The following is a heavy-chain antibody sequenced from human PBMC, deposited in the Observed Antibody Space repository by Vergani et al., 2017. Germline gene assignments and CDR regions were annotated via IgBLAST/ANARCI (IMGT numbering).Heavy chain of an antibody. J-gene: IGHJ3*02. D-gene: IGHD2-15*01. Sequence: EVQLVESGGGLVQPGGSLRLSCAASGFTFSSYAMHWVRQAPGKGLEYVSAISSNGCSTYYANSVKGRFTISRDNSKNTLYLQMGSLRAEDMAVYYCARVGIRHADAFDIWGQGTMVTVSS. CDR2: ISSNGCST. V-gene: IGHV3-64*01. CDR3: ARVGIRHADAFDI. CDR1: GFTFSSYA.